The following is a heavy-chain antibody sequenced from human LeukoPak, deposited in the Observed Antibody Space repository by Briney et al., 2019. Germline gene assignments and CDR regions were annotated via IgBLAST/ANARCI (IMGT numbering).Heavy chain of an antibody. J-gene: IGHJ4*02. V-gene: IGHV1-69*05. CDR2: IIPIFGTA. CDR1: GGTFSSYA. D-gene: IGHD2-8*01. CDR3: ARAALGYCTNGVCFAFDY. Sequence: ASVKVSCKASGGTFSSYAISWVRQAPGQGLEWMGGIIPIFGTANYAQKFQGRVTITTDESTSTAYMELSSLSSEDTAVYYCARAALGYCTNGVCFAFDYWGQGTLVTVSS.